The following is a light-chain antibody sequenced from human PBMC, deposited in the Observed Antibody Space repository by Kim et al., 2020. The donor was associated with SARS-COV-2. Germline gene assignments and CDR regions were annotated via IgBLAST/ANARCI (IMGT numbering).Light chain of an antibody. J-gene: IGKJ2*01. CDR1: QSLVQGYGNIY. Sequence: PASISCRSSQSLVQGYGNIYLSWFQQRPGQPPKLLIYKISNRFSGVPDRFRGSGTGTDFTLKMSRVEAGDVGVYYCMQATQFPYTFGQGTKLEI. V-gene: IGKV2-24*01. CDR3: MQATQFPYT. CDR2: KIS.